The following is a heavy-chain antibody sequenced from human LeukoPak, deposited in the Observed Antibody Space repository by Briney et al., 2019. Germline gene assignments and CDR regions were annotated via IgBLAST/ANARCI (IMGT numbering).Heavy chain of an antibody. Sequence: GGSLRLSCAASGFTFSSYSMNWVRQAPGKGLEWVSAIATSKSHVWYADSVKGRFTISRDNAKNSIYLELNSLRAEDTAVYYCAKGGTYCGGDYYGMKYWGQGTLVTVSS. J-gene: IGHJ4*02. CDR1: GFTFSSYS. V-gene: IGHV3-21*01. CDR3: AKGGTYCGGDYYGMKY. D-gene: IGHD2-21*02. CDR2: IATSKSHV.